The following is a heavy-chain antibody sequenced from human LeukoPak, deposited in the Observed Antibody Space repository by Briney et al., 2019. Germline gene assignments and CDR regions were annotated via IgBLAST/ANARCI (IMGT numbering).Heavy chain of an antibody. J-gene: IGHJ3*02. CDR1: GGSISSYY. V-gene: IGHV4-4*07. D-gene: IGHD3-22*01. CDR3: ARDLYYYDSSGYYLGAFDI. CDR2: IYTSGST. Sequence: PSETLSLTCTVSGGSISSYYWSWIWQPAGKGLEWIGRIYTSGSTNYNPSLKSRVTMSVDTSKNQFSLKLSSVTAADTAVYYCARDLYYYDSSGYYLGAFDIWGQGTMVTVSS.